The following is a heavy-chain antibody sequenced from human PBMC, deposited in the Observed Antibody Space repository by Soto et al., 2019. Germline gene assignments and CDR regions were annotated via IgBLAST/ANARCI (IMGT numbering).Heavy chain of an antibody. CDR3: ARVSQRLFIIAAAVNWFDP. CDR2: ISAYNGNT. V-gene: IGHV1-18*01. Sequence: ASVKVSCKASGYTFTSYGISWVRQAPGQGLEWMGWISAYNGNTNYAQKLQGRVTMTTDTSTSTAYMELRSLRSDDTAVYYCARVSQRLFIIAAAVNWFDPWGQGTLVTVS. J-gene: IGHJ5*02. CDR1: GYTFTSYG. D-gene: IGHD6-13*01.